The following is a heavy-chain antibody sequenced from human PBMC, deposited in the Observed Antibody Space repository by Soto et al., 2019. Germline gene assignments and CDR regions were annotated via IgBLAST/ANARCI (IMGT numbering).Heavy chain of an antibody. CDR2: FIPIFVSA. J-gene: IGHJ4*02. V-gene: IGHV1-69*01. CDR1: GGTVSSYA. CDR3: ARDVSSNTTGFRGYDL. Sequence: QLHLVQSGAEVKKAGSSVKVSCKASGGTVSSYAITWVRQAPGKGLEWMGVFIPIFVSAHYAPKFQGRITITADESMSTAYMEFSGLTSEDTAIDYCARDVSSNTTGFRGYDLWGQGTQVTVSS. D-gene: IGHD3-10*01.